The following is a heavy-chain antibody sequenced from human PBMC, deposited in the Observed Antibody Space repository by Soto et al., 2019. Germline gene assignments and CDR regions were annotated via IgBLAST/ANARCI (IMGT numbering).Heavy chain of an antibody. CDR2: IYYSGST. J-gene: IGHJ5*02. D-gene: IGHD4-4*01. Sequence: SETLSLTCTVSGGSISSGGYYWSWIRQHPGKGLEWIGYIYYSGSTYYNPSLKSRVTISVDTSKNQFSLKLSSVTAADTAVYYCAREWGPATLTTEGGCFDLWGQGTLVTVSS. CDR3: AREWGPATLTTEGGCFDL. CDR1: GGSISSGGYY. V-gene: IGHV4-31*03.